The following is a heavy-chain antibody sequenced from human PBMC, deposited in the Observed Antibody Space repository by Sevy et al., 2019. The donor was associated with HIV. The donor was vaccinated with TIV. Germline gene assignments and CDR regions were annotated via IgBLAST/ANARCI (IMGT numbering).Heavy chain of an antibody. CDR2: IRSKANSYAT. Sequence: GGSLRLSCAASGFTFSGSAMHWVRQASGKGLEWVGRIRSKANSYATAYAASVKGRFAISRDDSKNTAYLQMNSLKTEDTAVYYCTTSGYYDILTGYRYWYFDLWGRGTLVTVSS. CDR3: TTSGYYDILTGYRYWYFDL. V-gene: IGHV3-73*01. CDR1: GFTFSGSA. D-gene: IGHD3-9*01. J-gene: IGHJ2*01.